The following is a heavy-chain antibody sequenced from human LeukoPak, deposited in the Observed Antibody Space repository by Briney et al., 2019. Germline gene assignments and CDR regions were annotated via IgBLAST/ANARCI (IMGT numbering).Heavy chain of an antibody. CDR2: IIPIFGIA. V-gene: IGHV1-69*04. CDR1: GGTFSSYA. Sequence: SVKVSCKASGGTFSSYAISWVRQAPGQGLEWMGRIIPIFGIANYAQKFQGRVTITADKSTSTAYMELSSLRSEDTAVYYCAREADSSGYYYPGYWGQGTQVTVSS. D-gene: IGHD3-22*01. J-gene: IGHJ4*02. CDR3: AREADSSGYYYPGY.